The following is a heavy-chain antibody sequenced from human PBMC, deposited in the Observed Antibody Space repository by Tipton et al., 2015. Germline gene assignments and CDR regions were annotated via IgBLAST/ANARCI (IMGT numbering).Heavy chain of an antibody. V-gene: IGHV4-4*02. Sequence: TLSLTCAVSGHSISSINWWSWVRQPPGKGLEWIGQIYHSGDANYNPSLTSRATLSVDMSNNYFSLKLTSVTAADTAVYYCARRSLVGQEGLDSWGQGTLVTVSS. J-gene: IGHJ4*02. D-gene: IGHD2-8*02. CDR3: ARRSLVGQEGLDS. CDR1: GHSISSINW. CDR2: IYHSGDA.